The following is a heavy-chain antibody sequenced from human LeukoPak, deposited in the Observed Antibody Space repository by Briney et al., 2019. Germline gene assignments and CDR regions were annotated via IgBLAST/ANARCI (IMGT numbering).Heavy chain of an antibody. Sequence: GGSLRLSCAASGFTFFTYSMHWVRQAPGKGLEWLAVSSFDENNKYYADSVRGRFTIPRDNSKNTLYLQMNSLRAEDTAVYYCAKDDYSNYRFDYWGQGTLVTVSS. D-gene: IGHD4-11*01. CDR3: AKDDYSNYRFDY. CDR2: SSFDENNK. CDR1: GFTFFTYS. J-gene: IGHJ4*02. V-gene: IGHV3-30*18.